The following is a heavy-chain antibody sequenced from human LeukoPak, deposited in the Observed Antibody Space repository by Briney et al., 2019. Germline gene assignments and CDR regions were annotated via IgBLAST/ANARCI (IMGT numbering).Heavy chain of an antibody. Sequence: SVKVSCKASEPTFTGYSIHWVRQAPGQGLEWMGGIIPIFGTANYAQKFQGRVTITADKSTSTAYMELSSLRSEDTAVYYCARASVIVVVDWYFDLWGRGTLVTVSS. CDR3: ARASVIVVVDWYFDL. J-gene: IGHJ2*01. CDR2: IIPIFGTA. V-gene: IGHV1-69*06. CDR1: EPTFTGYS. D-gene: IGHD3-22*01.